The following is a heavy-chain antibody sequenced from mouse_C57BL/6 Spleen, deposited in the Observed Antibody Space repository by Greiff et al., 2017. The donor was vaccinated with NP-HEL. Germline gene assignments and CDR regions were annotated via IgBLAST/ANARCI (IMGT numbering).Heavy chain of an antibody. D-gene: IGHD2-5*01. V-gene: IGHV5-2*01. Sequence: EVQLVESGGGLVQPGESLKLSCESNEYEFPSHDMSWVRKTPEKRLELVAAIDSDGGSTYYPDTMERRFIISSDNTKKTLYLQMSSLRSEDTALYYCARTSYYSNYVWFAYWGQGTLVTVSA. J-gene: IGHJ3*01. CDR2: IDSDGGST. CDR1: EYEFPSHD. CDR3: ARTSYYSNYVWFAY.